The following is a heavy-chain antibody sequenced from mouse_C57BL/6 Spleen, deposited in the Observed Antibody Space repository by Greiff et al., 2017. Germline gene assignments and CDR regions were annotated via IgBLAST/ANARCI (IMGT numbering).Heavy chain of an antibody. CDR1: GYTFTSYW. Sequence: QVQLQQPGAELVRPGSSVKLSCKASGYTFTSYWMHWVKQRPIQGLEWIGNIYPSDSETYYNQKFKDKATVTVDKSSSTAYMQLSSLTSEDSAVYYCARGFISTVAFDYWGQGTTLTVSS. CDR3: ARGFISTVAFDY. V-gene: IGHV1-52*01. D-gene: IGHD1-1*01. J-gene: IGHJ2*01. CDR2: IYPSDSET.